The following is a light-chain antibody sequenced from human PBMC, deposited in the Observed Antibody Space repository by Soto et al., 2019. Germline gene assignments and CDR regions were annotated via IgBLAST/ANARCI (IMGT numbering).Light chain of an antibody. CDR1: QSVSSK. V-gene: IGKV3-15*01. J-gene: IGKJ1*01. Sequence: EIVMTQSPATLSVSPGERATLSCRASQSVSSKLAWYQQKPGQAPRLLIYGASTRATGIPARFSGSGSGTEFTLTISSLQSEDFAVYYCQKYNNWPAWTFGQGTKV. CDR3: QKYNNWPAWT. CDR2: GAS.